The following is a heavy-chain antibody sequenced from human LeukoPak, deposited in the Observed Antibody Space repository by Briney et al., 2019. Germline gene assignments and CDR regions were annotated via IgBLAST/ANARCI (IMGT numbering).Heavy chain of an antibody. Sequence: GGSLRLSCAASGFTFSSYAMSWVRQAPGKGLEWVSAISGSGGSTYYADSVKGRFTITRDNTRSSLFLQMYSLRAEDTAVYFCAREDGYCSGGNCCSYFDSWGQGTLVTVS. D-gene: IGHD2-15*01. V-gene: IGHV3-23*01. CDR3: AREDGYCSGGNCCSYFDS. J-gene: IGHJ4*02. CDR1: GFTFSSYA. CDR2: ISGSGGST.